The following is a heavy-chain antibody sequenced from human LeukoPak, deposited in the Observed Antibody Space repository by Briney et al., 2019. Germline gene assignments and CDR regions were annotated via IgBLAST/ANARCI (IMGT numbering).Heavy chain of an antibody. J-gene: IGHJ4*02. D-gene: IGHD4-17*01. Sequence: SETLSLTCTVSGGSITNYYWTWMRQSPGKGLEWVGYVYYTGSVNYNPSLKSPLTILVDPSKNHFSLTLISVTAADTAVYYCARLAPVAHSGDYLGYFDYWGQGILVTVSS. CDR3: ARLAPVAHSGDYLGYFDY. V-gene: IGHV4-59*08. CDR2: VYYTGSV. CDR1: GGSITNYY.